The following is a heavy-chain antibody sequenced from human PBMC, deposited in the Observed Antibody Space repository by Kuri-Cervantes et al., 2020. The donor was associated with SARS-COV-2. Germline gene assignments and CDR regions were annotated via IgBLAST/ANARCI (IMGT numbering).Heavy chain of an antibody. J-gene: IGHJ5*02. V-gene: IGHV3-53*01. CDR2: IYSGGRT. D-gene: IGHD3-10*01. Sequence: GESLKISCAASGFTVSSNYMSWVRQAPGKGLEWVSVIYSGGRTYYADSVQGRFTISRDNSKNTQYLQMNSLIAEDTAAYYCARERGVRGWFDHWGQGTLVTVSS. CDR1: GFTVSSNY. CDR3: ARERGVRGWFDH.